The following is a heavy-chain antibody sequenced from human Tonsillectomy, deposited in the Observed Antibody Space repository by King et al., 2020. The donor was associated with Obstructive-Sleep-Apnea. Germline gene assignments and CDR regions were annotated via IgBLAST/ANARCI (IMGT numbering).Heavy chain of an antibody. CDR2: IIHRLGIA. D-gene: IGHD6-6*01. J-gene: IGHJ1*01. CDR1: GGTFSRYA. V-gene: IGHV1-69*04. CDR3: ARERSSSGYFQH. Sequence: QLVQSGAEVKKPGSSVKVSCKASGGTFSRYAISWVRQAPGQGLEWVGGIIHRLGIANYAQKVQGRVTSTADKSTSTAYMELSSLRSEDTAVYYCARERSSSGYFQHWGQGTLVTVSS.